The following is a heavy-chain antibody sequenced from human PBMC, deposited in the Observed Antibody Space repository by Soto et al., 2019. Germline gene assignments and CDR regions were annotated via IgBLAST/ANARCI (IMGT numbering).Heavy chain of an antibody. CDR3: ARDCSGYEWHWYFDL. CDR2: ISSSSSYT. Sequence: QVQLVESGGGLVKPGGSLRLSCAASGFTFSDYYMSWIRQAPGKGLEWVSYISSSSSYTNYADSVKGRFTISRDNAKNSLYLQMNSLRAEDTAVYYCARDCSGYEWHWYFDLWGRGTLVTVSS. J-gene: IGHJ2*01. CDR1: GFTFSDYY. V-gene: IGHV3-11*06. D-gene: IGHD5-12*01.